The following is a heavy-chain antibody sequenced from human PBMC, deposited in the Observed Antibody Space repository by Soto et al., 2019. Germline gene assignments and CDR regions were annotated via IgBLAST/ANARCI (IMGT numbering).Heavy chain of an antibody. CDR1: GGTFNSYA. V-gene: IGHV1-69*13. CDR3: ARDFYGSGIGAETYGMDV. CDR2: IIPIFGTA. J-gene: IGHJ6*02. D-gene: IGHD3-10*01. Sequence: ASVKVSCKASGGTFNSYAISWVRQAPGQGLEWMGGIIPIFGTANYAQKFQGRVTITADESTKTAYMELGRLRSEDTAEYYCARDFYGSGIGAETYGMDVWGQGTTVTVSS.